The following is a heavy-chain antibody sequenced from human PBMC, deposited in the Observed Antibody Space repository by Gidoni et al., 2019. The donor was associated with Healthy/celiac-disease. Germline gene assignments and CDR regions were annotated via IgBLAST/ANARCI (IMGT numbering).Heavy chain of an antibody. CDR2: ISGIGGST. CDR1: GFTFSSYA. J-gene: IGHJ4*02. V-gene: IGHV3-23*01. CDR3: AKIFTTTAEDYGGNLFGFDY. Sequence: EVQLLESGGGLVQPGGSLRLSCAASGFTFSSYAMSWVRQAPGKGLEWVSAISGIGGSTYYADSVKGRFTISRDNSKNTLYLQMNSLRAEDTAVYYCAKIFTTTAEDYGGNLFGFDYWGQGTLVTVSS. D-gene: IGHD4-17*01.